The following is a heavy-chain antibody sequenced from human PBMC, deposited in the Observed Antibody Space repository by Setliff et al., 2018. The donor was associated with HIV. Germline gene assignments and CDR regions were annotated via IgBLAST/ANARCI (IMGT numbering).Heavy chain of an antibody. CDR3: VIRRNFDWLSKSGPFDD. CDR1: GDSISSGGYY. D-gene: IGHD3-9*01. J-gene: IGHJ4*02. CDR2: IDESGTT. Sequence: PSETLSLTCTVSGDSISSGGYYWSWVRQPPGKRPQWIGEIDESGTTNYNPSLKSRVTISVDTSKNQFSLKMNSVTAADTAVYYCVIRRNFDWLSKSGPFDDWGQGTLVTVSS. V-gene: IGHV4-39*07.